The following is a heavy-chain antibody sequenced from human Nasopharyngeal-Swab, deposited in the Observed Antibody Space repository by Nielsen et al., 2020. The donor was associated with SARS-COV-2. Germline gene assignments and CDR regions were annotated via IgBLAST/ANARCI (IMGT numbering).Heavy chain of an antibody. CDR2: INPNSGGT. Sequence: ASVKVSCKASGYTFTGYYMHWVRQAPGQGLEWMGRINPNSGGTNYAQKFQGRVTMTRDTSISTAYMELRRLRSDDTAVYYCARDRRVIAVAGTGLDYWGQGTLVTVSS. V-gene: IGHV1-2*06. CDR1: GYTFTGYY. D-gene: IGHD6-19*01. CDR3: ARDRRVIAVAGTGLDY. J-gene: IGHJ4*02.